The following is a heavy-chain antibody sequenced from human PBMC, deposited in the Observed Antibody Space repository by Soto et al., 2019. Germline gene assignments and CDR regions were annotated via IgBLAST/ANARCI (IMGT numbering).Heavy chain of an antibody. V-gene: IGHV4-30-4*01. J-gene: IGHJ4*02. CDR2: IYDSGSS. D-gene: IGHD5-12*01. CDR3: AREKGYISGPKNFDY. CDR1: GASISSGDYF. Sequence: SETLSLTCTVSGASISSGDYFRSWIRQSPGKGLEWIGYIYDSGSSYYNPSLKSRVTMSVDTSKNQFSLKLRSVTAADTAVYYCAREKGYISGPKNFDYWGQGTLVTVSS.